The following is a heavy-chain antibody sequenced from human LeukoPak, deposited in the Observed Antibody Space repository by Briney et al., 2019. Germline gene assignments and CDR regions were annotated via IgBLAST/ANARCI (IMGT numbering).Heavy chain of an antibody. J-gene: IGHJ3*01. CDR1: GFTVSSNY. Sequence: TGGSLRLSFAASGFTVSSNYMSWVRQAPGRGLEWVSVIYSGGSTYYADSVKGRFTISRDDSKNTLYLQMNSLGAEDTAVYYCAREFWSDDAFDVWGQGTMVTVSS. CDR3: AREFWSDDAFDV. D-gene: IGHD3-3*01. CDR2: IYSGGST. V-gene: IGHV3-53*01.